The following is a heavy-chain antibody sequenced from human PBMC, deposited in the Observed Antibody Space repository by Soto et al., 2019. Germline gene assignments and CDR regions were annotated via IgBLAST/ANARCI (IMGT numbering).Heavy chain of an antibody. Sequence: SVKVSCKASGFTFTSSAMQWVRQARGQRLEWKEWIVVGSGNTNYAQKFQERVTITRDMSTSTAYMELSSLRSEDTAVYYCAADPGFGGDYDRAAFDIWGQGTMVTVSS. CDR3: AADPGFGGDYDRAAFDI. CDR1: GFTFTSSA. V-gene: IGHV1-58*02. J-gene: IGHJ3*02. D-gene: IGHD4-17*01. CDR2: IVVGSGNT.